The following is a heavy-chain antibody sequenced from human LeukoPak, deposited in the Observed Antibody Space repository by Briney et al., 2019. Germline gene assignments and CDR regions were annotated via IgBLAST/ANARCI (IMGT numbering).Heavy chain of an antibody. Sequence: SSETLSLTCTVSGGSISSYYWSWIRQPPGKGLEWIGYIYDSGSTNYNPSLKSRVTISVDTSKNQLSLKLSSVTAADTAVYYCARIRPYYDYVWGSYHAFDIWGQGTMATVSS. D-gene: IGHD3-16*01. CDR1: GGSISSYY. J-gene: IGHJ3*02. V-gene: IGHV4-59*12. CDR2: IYDSGST. CDR3: ARIRPYYDYVWGSYHAFDI.